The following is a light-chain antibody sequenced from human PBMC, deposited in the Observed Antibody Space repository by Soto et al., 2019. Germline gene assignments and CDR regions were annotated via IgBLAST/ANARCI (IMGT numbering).Light chain of an antibody. J-gene: IGKJ1*01. CDR1: QSVSSSY. CDR3: QQYGSSPLT. V-gene: IGKV3-20*01. Sequence: EIVLTQSPGTLSLSPGERATLSCRASQSVSSSYLAGYQQTPGQAPRLLIYGASSRATGIPDRFSGSGSGTDFTLTISRLEPEDFAVYYWQQYGSSPLTFGQGTKVEIK. CDR2: GAS.